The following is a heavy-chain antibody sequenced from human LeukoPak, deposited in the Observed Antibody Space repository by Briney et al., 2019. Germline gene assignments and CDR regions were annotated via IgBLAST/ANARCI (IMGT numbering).Heavy chain of an antibody. CDR3: ARAGDIRYPTAWY. Sequence: PGGSLKLSCAASGFTFSGSAMHWVRQASRKGLEWVGRIRSKANSYATAYAASVKGRFTISRDDSKNTAYLQMNSLKTEDTAVYYCARAGDIRYPTAWYWGQGTLVTVSS. CDR2: IRSKANSYAT. D-gene: IGHD2-15*01. J-gene: IGHJ4*02. CDR1: GFTFSGSA. V-gene: IGHV3-73*01.